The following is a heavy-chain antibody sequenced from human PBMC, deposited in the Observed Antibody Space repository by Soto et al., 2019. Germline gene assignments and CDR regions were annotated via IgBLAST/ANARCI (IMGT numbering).Heavy chain of an antibody. J-gene: IGHJ4*01. D-gene: IGHD1-26*01. CDR3: AKPYSGSPPKNFDY. CDR2: ISYDGSNK. CDR1: GFSFSIYG. Sequence: GGSLRLSCVASGFSFSIYGMYWVRQAQGKGLEWVAAISYDGSNKYYVDSVRGRFTISRDNSKNKVYLQMNSLRAEDTAVYYCAKPYSGSPPKNFDYWGQGTLVTVSS. V-gene: IGHV3-30*18.